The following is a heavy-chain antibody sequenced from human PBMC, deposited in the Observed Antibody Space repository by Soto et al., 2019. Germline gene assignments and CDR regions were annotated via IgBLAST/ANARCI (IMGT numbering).Heavy chain of an antibody. Sequence: PGGSLRLSCAASGFTFSSYSMNWVRQAPGKGLEWVSSISSSSRYIYYADSVKGRFTISRDNAKNSLYLQMNSLRAEDTAVYYCARDRDGGDTSYYFDYWGQGTLVTVSS. J-gene: IGHJ4*02. D-gene: IGHD3-16*01. CDR2: ISSSSRYI. CDR3: ARDRDGGDTSYYFDY. V-gene: IGHV3-21*01. CDR1: GFTFSSYS.